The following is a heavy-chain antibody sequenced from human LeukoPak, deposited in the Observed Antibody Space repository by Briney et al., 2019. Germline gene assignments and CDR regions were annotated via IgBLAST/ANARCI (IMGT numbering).Heavy chain of an antibody. CDR2: IRSKANSYAT. CDR1: GFTFSGSA. D-gene: IGHD3-22*01. CDR3: TRHNYYEDGFDY. J-gene: IGHJ4*02. Sequence: GGSLRLSCAASGFTFSGSAMHWVRQASGKGLEWVGRIRSKANSYATAYAASVKGRFTISRDDSKNTAYLQMNSLKTEDTAVYYCTRHNYYEDGFDYWGQGTLVTVSS. V-gene: IGHV3-73*01.